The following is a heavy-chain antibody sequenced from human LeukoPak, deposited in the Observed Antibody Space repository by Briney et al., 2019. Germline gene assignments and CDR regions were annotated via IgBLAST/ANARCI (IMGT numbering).Heavy chain of an antibody. Sequence: ASVKVSCTASGYTFTNYDIGWVRQAPGQGLEWMGWISSNNGNTNYAQKLQGRVTMPTGTSTSTAYMELRSLKSDDTAVYYCARGLGSYDSTGYYYLDAFDIWGQGTMVTVSS. D-gene: IGHD3-22*01. CDR1: GYTFTNYD. CDR3: ARGLGSYDSTGYYYLDAFDI. J-gene: IGHJ3*02. V-gene: IGHV1-18*01. CDR2: ISSNNGNT.